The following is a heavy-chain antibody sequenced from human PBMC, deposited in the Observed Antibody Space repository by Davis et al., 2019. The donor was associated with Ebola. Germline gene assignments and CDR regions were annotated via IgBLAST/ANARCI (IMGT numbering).Heavy chain of an antibody. Sequence: GESLKISCAASGFAFNVYWMTWVRQAPGKGLEWVATIKQDGGETHYVDSVKGRFTISRDNTKNSLYLQMSGLRAEDTAVYYCAGGQWVLPEDYWGQGTLVTVSS. J-gene: IGHJ4*02. V-gene: IGHV3-7*01. D-gene: IGHD1-26*01. CDR2: IKQDGGET. CDR3: AGGQWVLPEDY. CDR1: GFAFNVYW.